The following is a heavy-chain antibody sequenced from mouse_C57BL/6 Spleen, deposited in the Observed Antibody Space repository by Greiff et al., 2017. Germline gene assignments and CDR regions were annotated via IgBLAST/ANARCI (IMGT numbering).Heavy chain of an antibody. CDR1: GYTFTDYE. V-gene: IGHV1-15*01. CDR3: TRSELGRLDY. J-gene: IGHJ2*01. Sequence: VHLVESGAELVRPGASVTLSCKASGYTFTDYEMHWVKQTPVHGLEWIGAIDPETGGTAYNQKFKGKAILTADKSSSTAYMELRSLTSEDSAVYYCTRSELGRLDYWGQGTTLTVSS. CDR2: IDPETGGT. D-gene: IGHD4-1*01.